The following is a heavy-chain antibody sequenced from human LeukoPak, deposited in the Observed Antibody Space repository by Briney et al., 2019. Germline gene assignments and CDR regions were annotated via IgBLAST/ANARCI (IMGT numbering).Heavy chain of an antibody. CDR3: AKGLVRGRHGMDV. D-gene: IGHD2-8*01. V-gene: IGHV3-9*01. CDR1: GFTFDDYA. J-gene: IGHJ6*02. CDR2: ISWNSGSI. Sequence: GGSLRLSCAASGFTFDDYAMHWVRQAPGKGLEWVSGISWNSGSIGYADSVKGRFTISRDNAKNSLYLQMKSLRAEDTALYYCAKGLVRGRHGMDVWGQGTTVTVSS.